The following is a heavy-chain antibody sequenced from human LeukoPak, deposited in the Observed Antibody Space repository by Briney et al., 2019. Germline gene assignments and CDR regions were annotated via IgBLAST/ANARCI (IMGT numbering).Heavy chain of an antibody. Sequence: GGSLRLSCAASGFTFSSYAISWVRQAPGKGLEWVSAISGSGGSTYYTDSVKGRFTISRDNSKNTLYLQMNSLRAEDTAVYYCASGVRYFDWLLPYYYYYGMDVWGQGTTVTVFS. J-gene: IGHJ6*02. D-gene: IGHD3-9*01. CDR3: ASGVRYFDWLLPYYYYYGMDV. CDR2: ISGSGGST. CDR1: GFTFSSYA. V-gene: IGHV3-23*01.